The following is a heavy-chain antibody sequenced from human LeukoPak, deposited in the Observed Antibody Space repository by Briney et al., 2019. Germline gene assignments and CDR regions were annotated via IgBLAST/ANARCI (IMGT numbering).Heavy chain of an antibody. CDR3: ARNITSLIPAGYFDY. D-gene: IGHD2-2*01. Sequence: PSETLSLTCTVSGGSIGSGRYYWAWIRQPPGKGLEWIGSIYNSWSTSYNPSLKSRVVMSVDTSKNQFSLRLSSVTAADTAVYYCARNITSLIPAGYFDYWGQGTLVAVSS. CDR2: IYNSWST. V-gene: IGHV4-39*01. CDR1: GGSIGSGRYY. J-gene: IGHJ4*02.